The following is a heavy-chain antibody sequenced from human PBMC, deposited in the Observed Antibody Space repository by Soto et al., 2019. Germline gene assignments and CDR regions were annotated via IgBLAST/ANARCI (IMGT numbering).Heavy chain of an antibody. V-gene: IGHV3-49*03. CDR1: GFTFGDYA. Sequence: GGSLRLSCTASGFTFGDYAMSWFRQAPGKGLEWVGFIRSKAYGGTTEYAASVKGRFTISRDDSKSIAYLQMNSLKTEDTAVYYCTRAAYYYYDSSGYYSIWGAFDIWGQGTMVTVSS. J-gene: IGHJ3*02. CDR3: TRAAYYYYDSSGYYSIWGAFDI. D-gene: IGHD3-22*01. CDR2: IRSKAYGGTT.